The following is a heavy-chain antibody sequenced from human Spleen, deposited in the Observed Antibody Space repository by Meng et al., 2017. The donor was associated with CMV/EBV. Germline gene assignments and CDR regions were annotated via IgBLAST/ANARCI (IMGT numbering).Heavy chain of an antibody. Sequence: KGSGYSFTSYWIGWVRQMPGKGLEWMGIIYPGDSDTRHSPSFQGQVTISADKSISTAYLQWSSLKASDTAMYYCAKVVWSGGPPYFDYWGQGTLVTSPQ. V-gene: IGHV5-51*01. CDR2: IYPGDSDT. J-gene: IGHJ4*02. D-gene: IGHD3-3*01. CDR1: GYSFTSYW. CDR3: AKVVWSGGPPYFDY.